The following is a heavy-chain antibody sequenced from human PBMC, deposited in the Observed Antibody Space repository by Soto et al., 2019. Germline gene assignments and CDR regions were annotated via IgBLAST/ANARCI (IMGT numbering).Heavy chain of an antibody. D-gene: IGHD5-18*01. V-gene: IGHV1-69*13. Sequence: SVKVSCKASGGTFSSYAISWVRQAPGQGLEWMGGIIPIFGTANYAQKFQGRVTITADESTSTAYMELSSLRSEDTAVYYCARAEGGQLTDAFDIWGQGTMVTVSS. CDR1: GGTFSSYA. CDR2: IIPIFGTA. CDR3: ARAEGGQLTDAFDI. J-gene: IGHJ3*02.